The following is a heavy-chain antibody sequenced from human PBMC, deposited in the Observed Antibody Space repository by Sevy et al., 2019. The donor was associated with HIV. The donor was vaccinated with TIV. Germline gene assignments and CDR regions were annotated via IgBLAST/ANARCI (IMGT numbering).Heavy chain of an antibody. CDR2: IWYDGSNK. V-gene: IGHV3-33*01. CDR1: GFTFSSYG. J-gene: IGHJ3*02. CDR3: ARDHLRATPVSAFDI. D-gene: IGHD1-26*01. Sequence: GGSLRLSCAASGFTFSSYGMHWVRQAPGKGLEWVAVIWYDGSNKYYAYSVKGRFTISRDNSKNTLYLQMNSLRAEDTAVYYCARDHLRATPVSAFDIWGQGTMVTVSS.